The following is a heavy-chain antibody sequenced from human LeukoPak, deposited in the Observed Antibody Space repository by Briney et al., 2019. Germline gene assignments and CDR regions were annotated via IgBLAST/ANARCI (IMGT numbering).Heavy chain of an antibody. CDR3: ARDQIPTKFDY. CDR1: GYTFTSYY. CDR2: INPSGGST. J-gene: IGHJ4*02. Sequence: ATVKVSCKASGYTFTSYYMHWVRQAPGQGLEWMGIINPSGGSTSYAQKFQGRVTMTRDTSTSTVYMELSSLRSEDTAVYYCARDQIPTKFDYWGQGTLVTVSS. V-gene: IGHV1-46*01.